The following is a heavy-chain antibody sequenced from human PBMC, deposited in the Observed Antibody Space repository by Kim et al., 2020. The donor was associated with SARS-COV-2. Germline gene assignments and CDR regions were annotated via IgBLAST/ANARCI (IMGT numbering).Heavy chain of an antibody. V-gene: IGHV4-34*01. J-gene: IGHJ4*02. Sequence: SRVTISVDTSKNQFSLKLSSVTAADTAVYYCARSQSDANDYGDYVGLVDYWGQGTLVTVSS. CDR3: ARSQSDANDYGDYVGLVDY. D-gene: IGHD4-17*01.